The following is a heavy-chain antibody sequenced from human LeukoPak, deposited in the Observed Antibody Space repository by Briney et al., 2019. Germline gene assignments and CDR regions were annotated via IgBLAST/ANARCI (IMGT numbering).Heavy chain of an antibody. D-gene: IGHD1-20*01. J-gene: IGHJ4*02. CDR1: GFTFRSYG. V-gene: IGHV3-30*02. CDR3: AKDNNWAFEY. Sequence: GGSLSLSSAASGFTFRSYGMHWVRQAPGKGLGWVAFIRPDGSNKYCADSVKGRITISRDNSKNTLFVLMNSLRAEDTAVYYCAKDNNWAFEYGGQGTLVTVSS. CDR2: IRPDGSNK.